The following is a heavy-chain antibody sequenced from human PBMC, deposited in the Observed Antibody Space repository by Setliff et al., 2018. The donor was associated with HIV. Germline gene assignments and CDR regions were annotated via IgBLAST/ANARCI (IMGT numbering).Heavy chain of an antibody. CDR3: ARDLEYYYGSGSYGVFDY. CDR2: IYYSGST. D-gene: IGHD3-10*01. CDR1: RGSISSSSYY. J-gene: IGHJ4*02. Sequence: SETLSLTCTVSRGSISSSSYYWGWIRQSPGKGLEWMGSIYYSGSTYYNPSLKSRVTISIDTSKNQFSLKLSSVTAADTAVHYCARDLEYYYGSGSYGVFDYWGQGTLVTVSS. V-gene: IGHV4-39*07.